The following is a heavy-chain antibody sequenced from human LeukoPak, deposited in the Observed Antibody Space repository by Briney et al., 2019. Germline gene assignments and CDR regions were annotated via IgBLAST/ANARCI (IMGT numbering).Heavy chain of an antibody. CDR3: ARDLGCSGGSCYSTGFDY. V-gene: IGHV1-69*04. CDR2: IIPILGIA. D-gene: IGHD2-15*01. J-gene: IGHJ4*02. Sequence: VASVKVSCKASGGTFSSYAISWVRQAPGQGLEWMGRIIPILGIANYAQKFQGRVTITADKSTSTAYMELSSLRSEDTAVYYCARDLGCSGGSCYSTGFDYWGQGTLVTVSS. CDR1: GGTFSSYA.